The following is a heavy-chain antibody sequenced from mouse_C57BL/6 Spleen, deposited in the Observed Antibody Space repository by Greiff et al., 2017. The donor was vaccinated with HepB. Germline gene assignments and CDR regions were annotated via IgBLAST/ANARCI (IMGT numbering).Heavy chain of an antibody. D-gene: IGHD2-13*01. CDR1: GFTFSDYY. J-gene: IGHJ1*03. Sequence: EVKLVESEGGLVQPGSSMKLSCTASGFTFSDYYLAWVRQVPEKGLEWVANINYDGSSTYYLDSLKSRFIISRDNARNILYLQMSSLKSEDTATYYCARDGEYDGDWYFDVWGTGTTVTVSS. CDR3: ARDGEYDGDWYFDV. CDR2: INYDGSST. V-gene: IGHV5-16*01.